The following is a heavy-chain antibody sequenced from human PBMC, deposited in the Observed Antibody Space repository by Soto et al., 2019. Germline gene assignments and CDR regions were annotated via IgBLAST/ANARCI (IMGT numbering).Heavy chain of an antibody. Sequence: GGSLRLSCAASGFTFSSYAMHWVRQAPGKGLEWVAVISYDGSNKYYADSVKGRFTISRDNSKNTLYLQMNSLRAEDTAVYYCARSPGCSGGSCYAVDYWGQGTLVTVSS. CDR2: ISYDGSNK. CDR1: GFTFSSYA. D-gene: IGHD2-15*01. CDR3: ARSPGCSGGSCYAVDY. J-gene: IGHJ4*02. V-gene: IGHV3-30-3*01.